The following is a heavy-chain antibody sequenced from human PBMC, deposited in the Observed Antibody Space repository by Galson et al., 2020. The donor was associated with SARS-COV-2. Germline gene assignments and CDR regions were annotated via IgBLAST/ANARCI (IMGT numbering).Heavy chain of an antibody. CDR2: ISGSGSRT. CDR3: AKGTEVPSSSWYRRHNYYYYYMDV. D-gene: IGHD6-13*01. Sequence: GGSLRLSCAGSGFTFRSYGMSWVRQAPGKGLEWVSTISGSGSRTFYAASVEGRFTISRDNSKNTLSLQMNSLRAEDTALYYCAKGTEVPSSSWYRRHNYYYYYMDVWGTGTTVTVSS. J-gene: IGHJ6*03. V-gene: IGHV3-23*01. CDR1: GFTFRSYG.